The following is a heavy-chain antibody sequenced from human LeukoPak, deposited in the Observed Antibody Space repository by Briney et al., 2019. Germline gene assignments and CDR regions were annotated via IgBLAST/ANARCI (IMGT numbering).Heavy chain of an antibody. Sequence: GRSLRLSCAASGFTVSSYGMHWVRQAPGKGLEWVAVIWYDGSNKYYADSVKGRFTISRDNSKNTPYLQMNSLRAEDTAVYYCARGYGSGNDFDYWGQGTLVTVSS. D-gene: IGHD3-10*01. J-gene: IGHJ4*02. V-gene: IGHV3-33*01. CDR1: GFTVSSYG. CDR2: IWYDGSNK. CDR3: ARGYGSGNDFDY.